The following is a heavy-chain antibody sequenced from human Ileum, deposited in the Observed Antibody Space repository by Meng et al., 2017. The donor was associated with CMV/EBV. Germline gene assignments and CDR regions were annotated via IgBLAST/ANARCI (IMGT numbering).Heavy chain of an antibody. CDR2: ISYSGAT. J-gene: IGHJ4*02. D-gene: IGHD3-16*01. Sequence: GSLRLSCTVSGGSISNYCWSRIRQPPGKGLEWVGFISYSGATNYNLSLKSRLSISVDTSKNQFSLRLTSVTAADTAIYYCARKGSARSPYTIWGQGTLVTVSP. CDR1: GGSISNYC. CDR3: ARKGSARSPYTI. V-gene: IGHV4-59*01.